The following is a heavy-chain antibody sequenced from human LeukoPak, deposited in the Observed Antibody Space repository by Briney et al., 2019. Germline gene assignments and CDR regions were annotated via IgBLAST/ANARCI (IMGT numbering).Heavy chain of an antibody. V-gene: IGHV1-69*13. CDR3: ARDVRHRYCSSSSCYRGWFDP. D-gene: IGHD2-2*01. CDR2: IIPIVGTT. Sequence: ASVKVSCKASGGTFSSYAISWVRQAPGQGLEWMGGIIPIVGTTIYAQKFQGRVTITADESTSTAYMDLSSLRSEDTAVYYCARDVRHRYCSSSSCYRGWFDPWGQGTLVTVSS. J-gene: IGHJ5*02. CDR1: GGTFSSYA.